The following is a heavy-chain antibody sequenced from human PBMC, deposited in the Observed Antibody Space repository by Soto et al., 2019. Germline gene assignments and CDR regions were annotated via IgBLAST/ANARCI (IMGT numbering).Heavy chain of an antibody. D-gene: IGHD3-10*01. CDR3: ARVLYYGSGSYSPYGMDV. CDR2: VSPPFRTS. Sequence: QVQLVQSGAEVKKPGSSVKVSCKTSGVSFNNNGIGWVRQAPGHGLEWMGGVSPPFRTSNYAWKFQGRISITADASTGTVNMELSSLTSEDTAQYYCARVLYYGSGSYSPYGMDVWGQGTTVTVSS. J-gene: IGHJ6*02. V-gene: IGHV1-69*01. CDR1: GVSFNNNG.